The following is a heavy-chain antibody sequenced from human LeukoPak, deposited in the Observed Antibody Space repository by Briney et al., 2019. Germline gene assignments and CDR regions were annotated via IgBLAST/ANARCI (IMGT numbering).Heavy chain of an antibody. V-gene: IGHV3-11*05. CDR1: GFTFSDYY. CDR2: ISSSGGYA. CDR3: ARVLGYYGSGTYYPDY. D-gene: IGHD3-10*01. Sequence: PGGSLRLSCAASGFTFSDYYMTWIRQAPGKGLEWVSYISSSGGYANYADSVKGRFTISRDNAKNSLYLQMNSLRAEDTAVYYCARVLGYYGSGTYYPDYWGQGTLVTVSS. J-gene: IGHJ4*02.